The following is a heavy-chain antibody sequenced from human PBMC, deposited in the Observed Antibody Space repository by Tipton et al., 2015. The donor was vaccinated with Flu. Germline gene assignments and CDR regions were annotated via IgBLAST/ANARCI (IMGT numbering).Heavy chain of an antibody. CDR2: IYSGGST. Sequence: VQLVQSGGGLIQRGGSLRLSCVVSGFTVSSNYMTWGRQAPGKGLEWVSVIYSGGSTNYADSVKGRFTISRDNSKNTLYLQMNSLRAEDTAVYYCARGRGYCVTTTCLLPFDFWGQGTLVTVSS. D-gene: IGHD2-2*01. CDR3: ARGRGYCVTTTCLLPFDF. CDR1: GFTVSSNY. J-gene: IGHJ4*02. V-gene: IGHV3-53*01.